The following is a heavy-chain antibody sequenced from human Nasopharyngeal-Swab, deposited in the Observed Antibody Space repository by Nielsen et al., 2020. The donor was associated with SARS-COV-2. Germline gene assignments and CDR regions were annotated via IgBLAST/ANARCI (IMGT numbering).Heavy chain of an antibody. J-gene: IGHJ2*01. Sequence: SETLSLTCTVSGGSISSSRYYWGWIRQPPGKGLEWIGSIYYSGSTYYNPSLKSRVTISVDTSKNQFSLKLSSVTAADTAVYYCARAVAGRNWYFDLWGRGTLVTVSS. CDR2: IYYSGST. D-gene: IGHD6-19*01. CDR1: GGSISSSRYY. V-gene: IGHV4-39*01. CDR3: ARAVAGRNWYFDL.